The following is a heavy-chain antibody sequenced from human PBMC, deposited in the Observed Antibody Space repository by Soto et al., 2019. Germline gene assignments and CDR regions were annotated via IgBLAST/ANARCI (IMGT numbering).Heavy chain of an antibody. J-gene: IGHJ6*03. CDR3: ARGEGEDYYYYYMDV. Sequence: SVKVSCKASGGTFSSYTISWVRQAPGQGLEWMGRIIPILGIANYAQKFQGRVTITADKSTSTAYMELSSLRSEDTAVYYCARGEGEDYYYYYMDVRGKGTTVTVPS. CDR1: GGTFSSYT. CDR2: IIPILGIA. V-gene: IGHV1-69*02.